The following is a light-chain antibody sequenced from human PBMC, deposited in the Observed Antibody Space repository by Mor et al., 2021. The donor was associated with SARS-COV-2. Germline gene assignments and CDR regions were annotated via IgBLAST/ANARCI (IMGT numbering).Light chain of an antibody. V-gene: IGKV3-20*01. Sequence: TSNSLAWYQQNPGQPPRLLIFDASSRPTGIPDRFSVSGSGTDFTLTISRVEPEDFAVYHCHQFGSSVFSFGQ. CDR3: HQFGSSVFS. J-gene: IGKJ2*01. CDR1: TSNS. CDR2: DAS.